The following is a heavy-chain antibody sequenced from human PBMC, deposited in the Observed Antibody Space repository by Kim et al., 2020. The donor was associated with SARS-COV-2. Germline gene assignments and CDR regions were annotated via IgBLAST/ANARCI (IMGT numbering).Heavy chain of an antibody. CDR3: ARVHDYYGAW. Sequence: SETLSLTCTVSGGSISSGGYYWSWIRQHPGKGLQWIGYIYYSGSTSYNASLKSRVTMSVDTSKNQISLELSSVTAADTAVYYCARVHDYYGAWWGQGILVTVSS. CDR1: GGSISSGGYY. V-gene: IGHV4-31*03. D-gene: IGHD3-22*01. CDR2: IYYSGST. J-gene: IGHJ4*02.